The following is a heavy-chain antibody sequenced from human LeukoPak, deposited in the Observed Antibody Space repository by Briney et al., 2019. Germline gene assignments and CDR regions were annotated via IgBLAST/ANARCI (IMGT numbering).Heavy chain of an antibody. CDR3: ARGPDSSGYLYYYYYYMDV. CDR1: GGSMSSYY. CDR2: IYYSGST. D-gene: IGHD3-22*01. Sequence: SETLSLTCTVSGGSMSSYYWSWIRQPPGKGLEWIGYIYYSGSTYYNPSLKSRVTISVDTSKNQFSLKLSSVTAADTAVYYCARGPDSSGYLYYYYYYMDVWGKGTTVTVSS. J-gene: IGHJ6*03. V-gene: IGHV4-30-4*08.